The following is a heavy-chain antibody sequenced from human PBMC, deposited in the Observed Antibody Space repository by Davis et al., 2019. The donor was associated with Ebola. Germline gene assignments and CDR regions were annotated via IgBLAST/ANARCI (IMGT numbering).Heavy chain of an antibody. D-gene: IGHD3-16*01. CDR3: AERGGSV. Sequence: PSETLSLTCTVSGGSISSYYWSWIRQPPGKGLEWIGYVYSSGSTKYNPSLNSRVTISADTSKNQFSLKLSSVTAADTAMYYCAERGGSVWGQGTLVTVSS. V-gene: IGHV4-59*01. CDR2: VYSSGST. CDR1: GGSISSYY. J-gene: IGHJ4*02.